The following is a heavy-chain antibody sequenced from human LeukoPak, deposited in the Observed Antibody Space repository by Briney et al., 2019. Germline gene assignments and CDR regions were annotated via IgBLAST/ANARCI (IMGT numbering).Heavy chain of an antibody. CDR3: ARGHIAVAGHYGAGPSDS. J-gene: IGHJ4*02. Sequence: PGGSLRLSCAASGFTVSSSYMSWVRQAPGKGLEWVSMLYSGGTTYYAGSVKGRFTISRDNSKNSLYLQMNSLRAEDTAVYYCARGHIAVAGHYGAGPSDSWGQGTLVTVSS. CDR1: GFTVSSSY. D-gene: IGHD6-19*01. CDR2: LYSGGTT. V-gene: IGHV3-53*01.